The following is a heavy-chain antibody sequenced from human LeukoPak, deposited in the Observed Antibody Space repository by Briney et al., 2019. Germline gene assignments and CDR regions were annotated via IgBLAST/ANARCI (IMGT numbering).Heavy chain of an antibody. D-gene: IGHD2-15*01. J-gene: IGHJ2*01. CDR3: ARSTYCSGGSCYPLDFDL. Sequence: ASVKVSCKASGYTFTSYAMNWVRQAPGQGLEWMGWINTNTGNPTYAQGFTGRFVFSLDTSVSTAYLQISSLKAEDTAVYYCARSTYCSGGSCYPLDFDLWGRGTLVTVSS. CDR2: INTNTGNP. V-gene: IGHV7-4-1*02. CDR1: GYTFTSYA.